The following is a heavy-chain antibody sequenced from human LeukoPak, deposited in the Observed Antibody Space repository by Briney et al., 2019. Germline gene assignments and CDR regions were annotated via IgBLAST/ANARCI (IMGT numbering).Heavy chain of an antibody. CDR2: INHSGST. CDR3: AKTYGSGSYYPH. V-gene: IGHV4-34*01. D-gene: IGHD3-10*01. CDR1: GGSFSGYY. J-gene: IGHJ1*01. Sequence: PSETLSLTCAVYGGSFSGYYWSWIRQPPGKGLEWIGEINHSGSTNYNPSLKRRVTISVDTSKNQFSLKLSSVTAADTAVYYCAKTYGSGSYYPHWGQGTLVTVSS.